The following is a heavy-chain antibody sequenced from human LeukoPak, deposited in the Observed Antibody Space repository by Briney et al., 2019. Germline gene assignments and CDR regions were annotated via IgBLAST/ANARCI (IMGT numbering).Heavy chain of an antibody. Sequence: PSETVSLTCTVSGYSISTGYYWDWIRQPPGKGLEWIGTFYHGGSTYYNPSLKSRVTISVDTSKNQFSLNLTSVTAADTAVYYCARDRPGTYFDYWGQGTLVTVSS. V-gene: IGHV4-38-2*02. CDR1: GYSISTGYY. CDR3: ARDRPGTYFDY. J-gene: IGHJ4*02. CDR2: FYHGGST.